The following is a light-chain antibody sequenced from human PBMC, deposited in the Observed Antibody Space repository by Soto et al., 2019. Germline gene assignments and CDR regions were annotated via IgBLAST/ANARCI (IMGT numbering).Light chain of an antibody. CDR2: DAS. J-gene: IGKJ1*01. CDR3: QQYYSYPWT. V-gene: IGKV1-5*01. CDR1: QSFSSW. Sequence: DIQMTQSPSTLSASVGDRVTITCRASQSFSSWLAWYQQKPGKAPKLLIYDASSLESGVPSRFSGSGSGTEFTITISSLQPDDFATYYCQQYYSYPWTFGQGTKVEIK.